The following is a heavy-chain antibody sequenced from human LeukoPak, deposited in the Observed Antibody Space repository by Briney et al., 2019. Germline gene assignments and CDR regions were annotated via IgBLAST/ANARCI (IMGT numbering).Heavy chain of an antibody. V-gene: IGHV3-43*01. CDR1: GFTFDDYT. D-gene: IGHD3-10*01. Sequence: RGSLRLSCSASGFTFDDYTMHWFRQAPGKGLELLSLISWDGGSTYYADSVKGRFNISRDNSKNSLYLQMNSLRTEDTALYYCAKDPYGSGTYFDWWGQGTLVTVS. J-gene: IGHJ4*02. CDR2: ISWDGGST. CDR3: AKDPYGSGTYFDW.